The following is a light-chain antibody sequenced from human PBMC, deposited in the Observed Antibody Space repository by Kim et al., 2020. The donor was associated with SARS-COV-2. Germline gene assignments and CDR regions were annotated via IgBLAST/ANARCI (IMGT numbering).Light chain of an antibody. CDR1: NSDVGAFNR. CDR2: DVT. V-gene: IGLV2-14*03. Sequence: QSALTQPASVSGSPGQSITISCTGTNSDVGAFNRVSWYQQHPDKAPKLMIYDVTQRPSVVSNRFSGYKSGNTASLTITGLQAEDEADYYCSSYTHSGNFKICGGGTQLTVL. J-gene: IGLJ2*01. CDR3: SSYTHSGNFKI.